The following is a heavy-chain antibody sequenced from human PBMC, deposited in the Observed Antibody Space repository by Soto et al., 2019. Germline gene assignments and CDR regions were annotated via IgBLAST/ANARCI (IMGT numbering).Heavy chain of an antibody. CDR1: GYSFTSYW. D-gene: IGHD2-2*01. Sequence: GESLKISCKGSGYSFTSYWISWVRQMPGKGLEWMGRIDPSDSYTNYSPSFQGHVTISADKSISTAYLQWSSLKPSDTAMYYCARLRLVVVPAATHGMDVWGQGTTVTTS. CDR2: IDPSDSYT. CDR3: ARLRLVVVPAATHGMDV. V-gene: IGHV5-10-1*01. J-gene: IGHJ6*02.